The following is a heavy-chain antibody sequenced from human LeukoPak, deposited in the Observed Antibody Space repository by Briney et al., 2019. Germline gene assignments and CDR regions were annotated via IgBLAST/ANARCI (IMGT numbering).Heavy chain of an antibody. CDR1: GFSFTDYP. J-gene: IGHJ4*02. CDR3: ATDQRYAFDY. CDR2: IRTTAEGAKYA. V-gene: IGHV3-48*02. D-gene: IGHD3-9*01. Sequence: GGSLRLSCATSGFSFTDYPMNWVRQAPGKGLEWISNIRTTAEGAKYAYYADSVKGRVTISRDDGKNTLYLHMNSLRDDDTAVYFCATDQRYAFDYWGQGILVTVSS.